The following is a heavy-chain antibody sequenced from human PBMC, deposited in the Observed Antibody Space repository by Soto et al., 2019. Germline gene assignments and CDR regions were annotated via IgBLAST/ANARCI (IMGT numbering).Heavy chain of an antibody. J-gene: IGHJ4*02. CDR2: IYWDDDK. V-gene: IGHV2-5*02. D-gene: IGHD3-3*01. Sequence: QITLNESGRTQVKPRQTLTLTCTFSGFSLTASGVGVGWIRQSPGKAPEWLALIYWDDDKRYSPSLKSRLTITKDTSKNQVVLTMADLDPADTATYYCPHRVLRTVFGLVTTTAIYFDFWGQGTPVAVSS. CDR3: PHRVLRTVFGLVTTTAIYFDF. CDR1: GFSLTASGVG.